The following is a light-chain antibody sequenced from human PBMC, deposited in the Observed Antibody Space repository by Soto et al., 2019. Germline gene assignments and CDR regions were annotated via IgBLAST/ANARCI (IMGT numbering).Light chain of an antibody. CDR2: KAS. Sequence: EIQMTQSPSTLSGSVGDRVTITCRASQTISSWLAWYQQKPGKAPKLLIYKASTLKSGVPSRFSGRGSGTEFTLTISSRQPADFATYYCQHYNSYSEAFGQGTKVDIK. CDR1: QTISSW. V-gene: IGKV1-5*03. J-gene: IGKJ1*01. CDR3: QHYNSYSEA.